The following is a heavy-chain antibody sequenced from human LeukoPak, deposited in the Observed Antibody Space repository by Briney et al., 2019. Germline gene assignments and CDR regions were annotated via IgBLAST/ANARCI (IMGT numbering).Heavy chain of an antibody. D-gene: IGHD6-13*01. Sequence: SETLSLTCTVSGGSISSGGYYWSWIRQHTGKGLEWIGYIYYSGSTYYNPSLKSRVTISVDTSKNQFSLKLSSVTAADTAVYYCARDLVSSSWGMDVWGQGTTVTVSS. CDR2: IYYSGST. J-gene: IGHJ6*02. V-gene: IGHV4-31*03. CDR3: ARDLVSSSWGMDV. CDR1: GGSISSGGYY.